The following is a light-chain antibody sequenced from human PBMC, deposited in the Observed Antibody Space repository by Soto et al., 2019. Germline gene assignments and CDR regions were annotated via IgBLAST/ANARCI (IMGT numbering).Light chain of an antibody. J-gene: IGKJ2*01. V-gene: IGKV1-5*03. CDR3: QQYNSYSPVA. CDR1: QSISSW. Sequence: DIQMTQSPSTLSASVGDRVTITCRASQSISSWLAWYQQKPGKAPNLLIYKASSLESGVPSRFRGCGSGTEFTLTISSLQLDDFATYYCQQYNSYSPVAFGQGTMLEIK. CDR2: KAS.